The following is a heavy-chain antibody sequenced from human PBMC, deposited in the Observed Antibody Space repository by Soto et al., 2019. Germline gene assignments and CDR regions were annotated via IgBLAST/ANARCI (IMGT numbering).Heavy chain of an antibody. CDR3: ARQSSGWYRKDYDY. CDR2: INHSGST. Sequence: SETLSLTCAVYGGSFSGYYWSWIRQPPGKGLEWIGEINHSGSTNYNPSLKSRVTISVDTSKNQFSLKLSSVTAADTAVYYCARQSSGWYRKDYDYWGQGTLVTVSS. V-gene: IGHV4-34*01. J-gene: IGHJ4*02. CDR1: GGSFSGYY. D-gene: IGHD6-19*01.